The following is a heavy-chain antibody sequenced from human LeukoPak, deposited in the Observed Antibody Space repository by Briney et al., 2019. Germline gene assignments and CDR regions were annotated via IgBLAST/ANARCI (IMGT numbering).Heavy chain of an antibody. V-gene: IGHV3-7*01. CDR3: AKDTDTYSSTRGYMDV. Sequence: GGSLRLSCVASGFTFSSYWMSWVRQAPGKGLEWVADINLDGNGRFYVDSVKGRFTISRDNNKKSVYLQMNSLRAEDTAVYYCAKDTDTYSSTRGYMDVWGKGTTVTVSS. D-gene: IGHD6-13*01. CDR2: INLDGNGR. J-gene: IGHJ6*03. CDR1: GFTFSSYW.